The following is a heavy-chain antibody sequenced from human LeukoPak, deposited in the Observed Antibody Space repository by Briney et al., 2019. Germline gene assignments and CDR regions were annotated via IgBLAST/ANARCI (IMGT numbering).Heavy chain of an antibody. D-gene: IGHD6-13*01. CDR1: GYTFTGYY. V-gene: IGHV1-2*02. CDR2: INPNSGGT. J-gene: IGHJ4*02. Sequence: ASVKVSCKASGYTFTGYYMHWVRQAPGQRLEWMGWINPNSGGTNYAQKFQGRVTMTRDTSISTAYMELSRLRSDDTAVYYCARAHGIAAAGSEYWGQGTLGTVSS. CDR3: ARAHGIAAAGSEY.